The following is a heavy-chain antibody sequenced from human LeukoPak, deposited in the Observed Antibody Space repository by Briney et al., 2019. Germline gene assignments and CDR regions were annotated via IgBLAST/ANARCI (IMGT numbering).Heavy chain of an antibody. Sequence: PGRSLRLSCTASGFTFGDFAMSWFRQAPGKGLEWVGFIRSKAYGGTTEYAASVKGRFTISRDDSKSIAYLQMNSLKTEDTAVYYCTRSTGITMVRGVIIWGQGTLVTVSS. CDR2: IRSKAYGGTT. D-gene: IGHD3-10*01. CDR3: TRSTGITMVRGVII. CDR1: GFTFGDFA. V-gene: IGHV3-49*03. J-gene: IGHJ4*02.